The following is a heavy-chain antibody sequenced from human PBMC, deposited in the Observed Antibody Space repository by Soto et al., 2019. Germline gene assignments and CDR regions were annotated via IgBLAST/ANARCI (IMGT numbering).Heavy chain of an antibody. D-gene: IGHD3-22*01. Sequence: QVHLVQSGAEVKKPGASVKVSCKASGYTFTTYAMHWVRQAPGQRLDWMGWIIAANGYTKYSQNFQGRVTITWDTYAIXAYMELSSLRSEDTAVYYCARAYYYDTSGSYYFDYWGQGTLVTVSS. CDR1: GYTFTTYA. CDR3: ARAYYYDTSGSYYFDY. CDR2: IIAANGYT. J-gene: IGHJ4*02. V-gene: IGHV1-3*01.